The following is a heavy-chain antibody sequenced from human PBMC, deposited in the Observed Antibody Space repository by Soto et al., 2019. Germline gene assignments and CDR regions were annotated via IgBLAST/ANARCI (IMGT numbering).Heavy chain of an antibody. Sequence: GESLKISCAASGFTFSSYAMSWVRQAPGKGLEWVSAISGSGGSTYYADSVKGRFTISRDNSKNTLYLQMNSLRAEDTAVYYCAKDGGGECSGGSCDFDYWGQGTLVTVSS. V-gene: IGHV3-23*01. J-gene: IGHJ4*02. CDR3: AKDGGGECSGGSCDFDY. CDR1: GFTFSSYA. D-gene: IGHD2-15*01. CDR2: ISGSGGST.